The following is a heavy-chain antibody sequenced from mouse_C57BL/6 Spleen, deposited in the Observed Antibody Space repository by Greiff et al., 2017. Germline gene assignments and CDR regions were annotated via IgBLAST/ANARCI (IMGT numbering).Heavy chain of an antibody. V-gene: IGHV1-69*01. Sequence: QVQLQQPGAELVMPGASVKLSCKASGYTFTSYWMHWVKQRPGQGLEWIGEIDPSDSYTNSNQKFKGKSTLTVDKSSSTAYMQLSSLTSEDSAVYYCAREGGYYFDYWGQGTTLTVSS. CDR3: AREGGYYFDY. CDR2: IDPSDSYT. J-gene: IGHJ2*01. CDR1: GYTFTSYW.